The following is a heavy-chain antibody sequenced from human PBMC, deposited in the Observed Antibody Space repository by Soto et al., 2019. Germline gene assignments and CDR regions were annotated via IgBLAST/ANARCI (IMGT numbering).Heavy chain of an antibody. CDR2: IYPGDSDT. D-gene: IGHD1-26*01. CDR1: GYSFTSYW. V-gene: IGHV5-51*01. CDR3: ANYLLDYYYGMDV. J-gene: IGHJ6*02. Sequence: GESLKISCKGSGYSFTSYWIGWVRQMPGKGLEWMGIIYPGDSDTRYSPSFQGQVTISADKSISTAYLQWSSLKASDTAMYYCANYLLDYYYGMDVWGQGTTVTVSS.